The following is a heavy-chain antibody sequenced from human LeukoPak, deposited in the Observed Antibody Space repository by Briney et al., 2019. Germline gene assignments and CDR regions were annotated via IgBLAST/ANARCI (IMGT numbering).Heavy chain of an antibody. CDR3: ARGFPGYSYGITNDY. D-gene: IGHD5-18*01. V-gene: IGHV3-48*04. CDR2: ISSSGTTL. J-gene: IGHJ4*02. Sequence: QPGRSLRLSCAASGFTFSSYGMHWVRQAPGKGLEWVACISSSGTTLYHADSVKGRFTISRDNAKNSLYLQMNSLRVEDTAVYYCARGFPGYSYGITNDYWGQGTLVTVSS. CDR1: GFTFSSYG.